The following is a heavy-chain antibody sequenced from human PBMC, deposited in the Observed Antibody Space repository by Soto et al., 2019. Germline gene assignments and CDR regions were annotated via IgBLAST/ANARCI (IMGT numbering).Heavy chain of an antibody. J-gene: IGHJ4*02. Sequence: SETLSLTCAVSGGSISSGGYSWSWIRQPPGKGLEWIGYIYHSGSTYYNPSLKSRVTISVDRSKNQFSLKLSSVTAADTAVYYCARVTVDYGSGSYYIDYWGQGTLVTVSS. V-gene: IGHV4-30-2*01. CDR2: IYHSGST. CDR3: ARVTVDYGSGSYYIDY. CDR1: GGSISSGGYS. D-gene: IGHD3-10*01.